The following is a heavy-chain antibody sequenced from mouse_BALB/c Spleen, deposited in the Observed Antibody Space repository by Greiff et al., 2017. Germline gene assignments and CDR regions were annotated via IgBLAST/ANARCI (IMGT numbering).Heavy chain of an antibody. CDR2: ISYDGSN. V-gene: IGHV3-6*02. Sequence: EVHLVESGPGLVKPSQSLSLTCSVTGYSITSGYYWNWIRQFPGNKLEWMGYISYDGSNNYNPSLKNRISITRDTSKNQFFLKLNSVTTEDTATYYCARTTMITTWAWFAYWGQGTLVTVSA. D-gene: IGHD2-4*01. CDR1: GYSITSGYY. J-gene: IGHJ3*01. CDR3: ARTTMITTWAWFAY.